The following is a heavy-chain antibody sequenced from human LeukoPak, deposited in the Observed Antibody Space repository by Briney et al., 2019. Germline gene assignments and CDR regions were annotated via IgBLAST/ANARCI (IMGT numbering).Heavy chain of an antibody. V-gene: IGHV3-74*01. CDR2: INSGGSGT. CDR1: GFAFSSNW. D-gene: IGHD2-21*02. Sequence: PGGSLRLSCAASGFAFSSNWMHWVRQTPGKGLVWVSRINSGGSGTSYADSVEGRFTISRDNAKNTLYLQMNSLRAEDTAVYYCETFLGPLTEFWGQGTLVTVSS. J-gene: IGHJ4*02. CDR3: ETFLGPLTEF.